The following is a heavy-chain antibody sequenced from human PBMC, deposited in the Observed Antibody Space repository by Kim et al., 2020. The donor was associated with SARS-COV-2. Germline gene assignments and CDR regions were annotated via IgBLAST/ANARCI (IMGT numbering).Heavy chain of an antibody. CDR3: ARDHSTYYYDSSGYYRAPPPESYYYGMDV. CDR2: ISSSSSYT. V-gene: IGHV3-11*05. Sequence: GGSLRLSCAASGFTFSDYYMSWIRQAPGKGLEWVSYISSSSSYTNYADSVKGRFTISRDNAKNSLYLQMNSLRAEDTAVYSCARDHSTYYYDSSGYYRAPPPESYYYGMDVWGQGTTVTVSS. J-gene: IGHJ6*02. CDR1: GFTFSDYY. D-gene: IGHD3-22*01.